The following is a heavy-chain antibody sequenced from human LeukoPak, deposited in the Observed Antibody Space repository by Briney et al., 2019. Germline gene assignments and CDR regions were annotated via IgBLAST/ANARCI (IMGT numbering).Heavy chain of an antibody. J-gene: IGHJ3*02. Sequence: ASVKVSCKASGYTFTGYYMHWVRQAPGQGLEGMGQINPNSGGTNYAQKFQGRVTMTRDTSISTAYMELSRLRSDDTAVYYCASITVTTSDAFDIWGQGTMVTVSS. D-gene: IGHD4-17*01. CDR2: INPNSGGT. CDR3: ASITVTTSDAFDI. V-gene: IGHV1-2*06. CDR1: GYTFTGYY.